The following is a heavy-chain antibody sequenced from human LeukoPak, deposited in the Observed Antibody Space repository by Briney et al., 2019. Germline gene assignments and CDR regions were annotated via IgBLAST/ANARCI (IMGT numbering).Heavy chain of an antibody. CDR2: INPSGGST. CDR1: GYTFTIYY. D-gene: IGHD3-10*01. J-gene: IGHJ5*02. V-gene: IGHV1-46*01. CDR3: ARALQMYYYGSGSPGRFDP. Sequence: ASVKVSCTASGYTFTIYYMHWVRQAPGQGLEWMGIINPSGGSTSYAQKFQGRVTMTRDTSTSTVYMELSSLRSEDTAVYYCARALQMYYYGSGSPGRFDPWGQGTLVTVSS.